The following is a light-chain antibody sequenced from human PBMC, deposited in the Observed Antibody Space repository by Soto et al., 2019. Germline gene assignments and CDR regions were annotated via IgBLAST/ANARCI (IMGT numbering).Light chain of an antibody. V-gene: IGLV1-40*01. J-gene: IGLJ2*01. Sequence: QSVLAQPPSVSGAPGQRVTISCSGGTYNIGAGYNVHWYQHLPGTAPKLLIYGNSNRPSGVPDRFSGSQSGTSASLVITGLQTEDEADYYCQTYDSNLNVIFGGGTKLTVL. CDR1: TYNIGAGYN. CDR3: QTYDSNLNVI. CDR2: GNS.